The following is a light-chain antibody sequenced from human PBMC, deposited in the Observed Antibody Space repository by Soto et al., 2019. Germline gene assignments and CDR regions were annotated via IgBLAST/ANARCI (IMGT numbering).Light chain of an antibody. CDR1: QSVRSNH. J-gene: IGKJ2*01. V-gene: IGKV3-20*01. CDR2: DAS. CDR3: QQYGSSPRT. Sequence: EIVLTQSPGTLSLSPGERATLSCRASQSVRSNHLAWYQQKPGQAPRRLIYDASSRATGIPDRLSGSGSGTDFTLTISRLEPEDFAVYYCQQYGSSPRTFGRGTKLEI.